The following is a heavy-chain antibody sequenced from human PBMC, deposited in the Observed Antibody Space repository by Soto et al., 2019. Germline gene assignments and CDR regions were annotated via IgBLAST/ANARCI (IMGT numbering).Heavy chain of an antibody. Sequence: ASVKVSCKASGYTFTGYYMHLVRQAPGQGLEWMGWINPNSGGTNYAQKFQGRVTMTRDTSISTAYMELSRLRSDDTAVYYCARGVAAAGTGGWFDPWGQGTLVTVSS. CDR2: INPNSGGT. V-gene: IGHV1-2*02. CDR1: GYTFTGYY. J-gene: IGHJ5*02. CDR3: ARGVAAAGTGGWFDP. D-gene: IGHD6-13*01.